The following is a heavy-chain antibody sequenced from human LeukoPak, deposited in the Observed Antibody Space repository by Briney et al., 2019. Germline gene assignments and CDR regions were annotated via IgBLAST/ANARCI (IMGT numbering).Heavy chain of an antibody. J-gene: IGHJ5*02. V-gene: IGHV3-48*02. CDR2: ISSSSSPI. Sequence: GGSLRLSCAASGFTFSRYVMHWVRQAPGKGLEWVSYISSSSSPIYYADSVKGRFTISRDNAKNSLYLQMNSLRDEDTAVYYCARDYGSGSYYMGENWFDPWGQGILVTVSS. CDR1: GFTFSRYV. CDR3: ARDYGSGSYYMGENWFDP. D-gene: IGHD3-10*01.